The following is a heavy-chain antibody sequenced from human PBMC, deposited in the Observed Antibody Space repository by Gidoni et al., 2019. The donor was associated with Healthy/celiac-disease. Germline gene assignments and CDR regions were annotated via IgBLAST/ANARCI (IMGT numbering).Heavy chain of an antibody. V-gene: IGHV3-30-3*01. J-gene: IGHJ4*02. D-gene: IGHD5-12*01. CDR3: ARAPSQQWLLYYFDY. CDR2: ISYDGSNK. CDR1: GFTFSSYA. Sequence: QVQLVESGGGVVQPGGSLRLSCAASGFTFSSYAMHWVRQAPGKGLEWVAVISYDGSNKYYADSVKGRFTISRDNSKNTLYLQMNSLRAEDTAVYYCARAPSQQWLLYYFDYWGQGTLVTVSS.